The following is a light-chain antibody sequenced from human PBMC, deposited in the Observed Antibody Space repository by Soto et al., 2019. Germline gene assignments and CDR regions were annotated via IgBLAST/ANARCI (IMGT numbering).Light chain of an antibody. CDR2: DAS. Sequence: EIVLMQSPGTLSLSPGERATLSCRAGQSISSNYLAWYQQTPGQAPRLLIYDASSRAAGIPDRFSGSGSGTDFTLTISRLEPEDFGVYYCQQYGGSPRTFGQGTKVEIK. J-gene: IGKJ1*01. CDR3: QQYGGSPRT. V-gene: IGKV3-20*01. CDR1: QSISSNY.